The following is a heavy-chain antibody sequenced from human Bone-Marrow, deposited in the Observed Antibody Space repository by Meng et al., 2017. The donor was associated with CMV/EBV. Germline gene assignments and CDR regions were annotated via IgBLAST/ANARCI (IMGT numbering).Heavy chain of an antibody. CDR3: ARSSGWWSLGY. J-gene: IGHJ4*02. V-gene: IGHV4-4*02. Sequence: SETLSLTCAVSGGSITASYKYWSWVRQPPGKGLEWIGEVSYSGSAKYVSALQSRTTISIDKTKSQFSLKLTSVTAADTGVYFCARSSGWWSLGYWGQGARVTVSS. D-gene: IGHD2-15*01. CDR1: GGSITASYKY. CDR2: VSYSGSA.